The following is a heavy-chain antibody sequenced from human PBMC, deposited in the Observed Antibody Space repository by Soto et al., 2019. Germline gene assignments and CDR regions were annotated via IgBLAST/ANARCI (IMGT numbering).Heavy chain of an antibody. J-gene: IGHJ6*02. CDR1: GFTFSDYY. CDR3: AKLRASLTMIVVMDV. V-gene: IGHV3-11*03. CDR2: ISSSSSYT. Sequence: PGGSLRLSCAASGFTFSDYYMSWIRQAPGKGLEWVSYISSSSSYTNYADSVKGRFTISRDNAKNSLYLQMNSLRAEDTAVYYCAKLRASLTMIVVMDVWGQGTTVTVSS. D-gene: IGHD3-22*01.